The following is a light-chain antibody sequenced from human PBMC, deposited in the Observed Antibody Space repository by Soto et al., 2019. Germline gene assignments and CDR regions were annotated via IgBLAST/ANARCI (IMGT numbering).Light chain of an antibody. CDR2: KAS. J-gene: IGKJ1*01. CDR1: QTISSW. V-gene: IGKV1-5*03. Sequence: DIQMTQSPSTLSGSVGDRVTITCRASQTISSWLAWYQQKPGKAPKLLIYKASTLKSGVPSRFSGSGSGTEFTLTISSLQPDDFATYYCQHYNSYLFGQGTKVDIK. CDR3: QHYNSYL.